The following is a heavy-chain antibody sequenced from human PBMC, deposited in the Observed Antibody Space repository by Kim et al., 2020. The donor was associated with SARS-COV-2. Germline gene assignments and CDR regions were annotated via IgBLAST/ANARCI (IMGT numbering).Heavy chain of an antibody. J-gene: IGHJ3*01. Sequence: GGSLRLSCTASGFTFGDYTMSWFRQAPGKGLEWVSFIRSKAYGGTTGYAASVKGTFTISRDDSKSIAYLQMNSLKTEDTAVYYCTRDKWLRGQNDAFDLWGQGTMVTVSS. CDR1: GFTFGDYT. CDR3: TRDKWLRGQNDAFDL. CDR2: IRSKAYGGTT. D-gene: IGHD3-22*01. V-gene: IGHV3-49*03.